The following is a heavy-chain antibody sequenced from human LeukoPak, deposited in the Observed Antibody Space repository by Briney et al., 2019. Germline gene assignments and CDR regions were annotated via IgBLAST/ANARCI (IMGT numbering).Heavy chain of an antibody. CDR2: ISYDGSNK. J-gene: IGHJ4*02. D-gene: IGHD3-3*01. Sequence: PGRSLRLSCAASGFTFSSYGMHWVRQAPGKGLEWVAVISYDGSNKYYADSVKGRFTISRDNSKNTLYLQMNSLRAEDTAVYYCAKDAIFGSRDPYYFDYWGQGTLVTVSS. CDR1: GFTFSSYG. V-gene: IGHV3-30*18. CDR3: AKDAIFGSRDPYYFDY.